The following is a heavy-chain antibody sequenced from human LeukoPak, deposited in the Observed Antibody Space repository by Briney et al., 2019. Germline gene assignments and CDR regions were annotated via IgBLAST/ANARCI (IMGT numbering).Heavy chain of an antibody. CDR2: IWFDGSNI. CDR3: ARGSLPMAVTGPFDH. J-gene: IGHJ4*02. CDR1: GFNFSSYG. Sequence: GGSQRLSCAASGFNFSSYGMHWVRQAPGKGLEWVTSIWFDGSNIHYADSVKGRVIISRDNSKSALYLQMNSLRAEDTAIYYCARGSLPMAVTGPFDHWGQGALVTVSS. D-gene: IGHD6-19*01. V-gene: IGHV3-33*01.